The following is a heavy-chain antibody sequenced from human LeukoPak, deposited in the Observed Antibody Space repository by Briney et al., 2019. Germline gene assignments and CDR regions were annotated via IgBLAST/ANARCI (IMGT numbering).Heavy chain of an antibody. J-gene: IGHJ4*02. D-gene: IGHD3-16*01. CDR3: AASSGVTLGRF. Sequence: SETLSLTCTVSGGSISSGTHYYNWIRQHPGKGLEWIGYIYYTGITSYNPSLGSRVTMSVDTSMNQISLKVTSLTAADTAVYYCAASSGVTLGRFWGQGALVTVSS. V-gene: IGHV4-31*03. CDR2: IYYTGIT. CDR1: GGSISSGTHY.